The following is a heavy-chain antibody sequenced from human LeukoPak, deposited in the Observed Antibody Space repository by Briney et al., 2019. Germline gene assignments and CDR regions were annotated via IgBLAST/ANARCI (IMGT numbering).Heavy chain of an antibody. D-gene: IGHD3-22*01. V-gene: IGHV1-2*02. J-gene: IGHJ4*02. Sequence: ASVKVSCKASGYTFTGYYMHWVRQAPGQGLEWMGWINPNSGGTNYAQKFQGRVTMTRDTSISTAYMEQSRLRADDTAVYYCARSYYDSSGYYPRAYIDYWGQGTLVTVSS. CDR3: ARSYYDSSGYYPRAYIDY. CDR2: INPNSGGT. CDR1: GYTFTGYY.